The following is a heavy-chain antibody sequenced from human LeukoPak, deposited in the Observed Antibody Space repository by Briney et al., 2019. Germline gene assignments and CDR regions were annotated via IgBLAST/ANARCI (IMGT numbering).Heavy chain of an antibody. V-gene: IGHV5-51*01. CDR2: IYPGDSDT. Sequence: GESLKISCKGSGYSFTNYWIGWVRQMPGKGLEWMGIIYPGDSDTRYSPSFQGQVTISADKSISTAYLQWSSLKASDTAMYYCARLTRDGYNPYYFDYWGQGTLVTVSS. CDR3: ARLTRDGYNPYYFDY. J-gene: IGHJ4*02. CDR1: GYSFTNYW. D-gene: IGHD5-24*01.